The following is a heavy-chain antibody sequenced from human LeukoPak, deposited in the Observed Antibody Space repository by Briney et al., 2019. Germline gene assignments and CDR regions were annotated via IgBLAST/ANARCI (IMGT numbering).Heavy chain of an antibody. J-gene: IGHJ5*02. V-gene: IGHV3-23*01. CDR2: TSSSDAGK. D-gene: IGHD1-14*01. Sequence: PGGSLRLSCTVSGFSLSSYALSWVRRAPGKGLEWVSATSSSDAGKYYADSVRGRFTISRDNAKNSLYLQMNSLRAEDTALYYCAKDINPDGNNWFDPWGQGTLVTVSS. CDR3: AKDINPDGNNWFDP. CDR1: GFSLSSYA.